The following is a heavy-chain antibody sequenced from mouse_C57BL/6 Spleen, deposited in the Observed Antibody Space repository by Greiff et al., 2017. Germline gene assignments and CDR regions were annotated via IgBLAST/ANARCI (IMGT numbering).Heavy chain of an antibody. D-gene: IGHD1-1*01. CDR2: ISSGSSTI. Sequence: EVKLVESGGGLVKPGGSLKLSCAASGFTFSDYGMHWVRQAPEKGLEWVAYISSGSSTIYYADTVKGRFTISRDNAKNTLFLQMTSLRSEDTAMYYCAKLYYGSRDWYFDVWGTGTTVTVSS. V-gene: IGHV5-17*01. CDR3: AKLYYGSRDWYFDV. J-gene: IGHJ1*03. CDR1: GFTFSDYG.